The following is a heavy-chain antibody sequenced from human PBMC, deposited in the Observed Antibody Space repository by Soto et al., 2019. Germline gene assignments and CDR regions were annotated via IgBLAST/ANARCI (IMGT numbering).Heavy chain of an antibody. CDR3: VRDGTKTLRDWFDH. D-gene: IGHD1-1*01. Sequence: SETLSLTCTVSGASISGFYWSWIRKSAGKGLEWIGRIYATGTTDYNPSLKSRVMMSVDTSKKQFSLKLRSVTAADTAVYYCVRDGTKTLRDWFDHWGLGISVTVSS. CDR2: IYATGTT. CDR1: GASISGFY. J-gene: IGHJ5*02. V-gene: IGHV4-4*07.